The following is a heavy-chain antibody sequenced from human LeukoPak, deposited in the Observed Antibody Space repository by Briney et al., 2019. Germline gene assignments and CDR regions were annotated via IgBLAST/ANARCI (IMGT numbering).Heavy chain of an antibody. CDR3: ARAPSTGTTDY. V-gene: IGHV3-7*01. Sequence: PGGSLRLSCAASGFTFSSYGMHWVRQAPGKGLEWVANINQAGSEKYYVDSVKGRFIISRDNAKNSLYLQLNSLRAEDTAVYYCARAPSTGTTDYWGQGTLVTVSS. CDR2: INQAGSEK. J-gene: IGHJ4*02. CDR1: GFTFSSYG. D-gene: IGHD1-7*01.